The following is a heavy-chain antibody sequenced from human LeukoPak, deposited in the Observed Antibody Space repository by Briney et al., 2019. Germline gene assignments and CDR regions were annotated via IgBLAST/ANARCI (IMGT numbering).Heavy chain of an antibody. Sequence: PSETLSLTCTVSGGSVSSGSYYWSWIRQPPGKGLEWIGYIYYSGSTNYNPSLKSRVTISVDTSKNQFSLKLSSVTAADTAVYYCARGQLQGPRYYYYYGMDVWGQGTTVTISS. J-gene: IGHJ6*02. V-gene: IGHV4-61*01. CDR3: ARGQLQGPRYYYYYGMDV. CDR2: IYYSGST. CDR1: GGSVSSGSYY. D-gene: IGHD2-2*01.